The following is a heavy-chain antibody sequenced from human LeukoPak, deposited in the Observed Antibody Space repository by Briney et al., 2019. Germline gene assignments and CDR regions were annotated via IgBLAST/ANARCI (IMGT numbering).Heavy chain of an antibody. CDR1: GFTFSSYS. CDR2: ITSSSSYA. CDR3: ARDPSSGHYGNDYYYYMDV. D-gene: IGHD4-17*01. J-gene: IGHJ6*03. Sequence: GGSLRLSCAASGFTFSSYSMNWVRQAPGKRLEGGASITSSSSYAFYADSVKGRFTTSRDNAKSSLYLQMNTLRAEDTAVYYCARDPSSGHYGNDYYYYMDVWGKGTTVTISS. V-gene: IGHV3-21*01.